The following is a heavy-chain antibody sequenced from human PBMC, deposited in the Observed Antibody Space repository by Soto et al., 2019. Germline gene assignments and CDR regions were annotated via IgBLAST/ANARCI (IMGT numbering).Heavy chain of an antibody. V-gene: IGHV1-46*01. J-gene: IGHJ4*02. D-gene: IGHD3-16*01. CDR1: GDTFTSYY. CDR2: INPHGGST. Sequence: QVRLVQSGAEVRRPGASVKVSCKAPGDTFTSYYLNWVRQAPGQGLEWMGVINPHGGSTKYAQKFQGRVTMTRDTSRSTVYLQMTSLRPDDTAVFYCARDVAMPTGFGLGYWGQGALVTVSS. CDR3: ARDVAMPTGFGLGY.